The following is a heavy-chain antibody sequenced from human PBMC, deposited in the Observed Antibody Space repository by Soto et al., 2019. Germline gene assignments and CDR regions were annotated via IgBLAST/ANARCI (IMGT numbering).Heavy chain of an antibody. J-gene: IGHJ6*02. D-gene: IGHD3-10*01. CDR3: ARGFELSLPAHYYGMDV. CDR2: ISNTGST. V-gene: IGHV4-59*01. Sequence: PSETLSLTCNVSGVSISRYYWSWMRQPPGKGLEWIAFISNTGSTNYNPSLKSRVSISVDTSKNQISLRLSSATAADTAVYYCARGFELSLPAHYYGMDVWGQGTTVTVSS. CDR1: GVSISRYY.